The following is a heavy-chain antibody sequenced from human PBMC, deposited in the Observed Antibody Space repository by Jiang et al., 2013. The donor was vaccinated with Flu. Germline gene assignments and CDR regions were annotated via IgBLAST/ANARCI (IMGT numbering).Heavy chain of an antibody. CDR3: VRGLSPLFDY. J-gene: IGHJ4*02. CDR2: ISSSGITT. D-gene: IGHD3-16*01. Sequence: VQLVESGGGLVKPGGSLRLSCAGSGFTFSDYFMYWIRQAPGKGLEWIAHISSSGITTHYADSVKGRFTISRDNAKNSLDLQMNSLRADDTAVYYCVRGLSPLFDYWGPGNPGHRLL. V-gene: IGHV3-11*01. CDR1: GFTFSDYF.